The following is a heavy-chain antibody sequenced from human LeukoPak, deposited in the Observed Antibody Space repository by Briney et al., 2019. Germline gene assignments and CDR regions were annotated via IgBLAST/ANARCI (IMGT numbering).Heavy chain of an antibody. J-gene: IGHJ4*02. Sequence: PGGSLRLSCVVSGFTFSSFTMHWVRPAPGKGLEWVSSIRGGHNYIYYPASVKGRFTISRDNANNSLFLQMDSLRAEDTAVYYCARDPGYLKFGELLSMAFDYWGQGTLVTVSS. CDR3: ARDPGYLKFGELLSMAFDY. V-gene: IGHV3-21*06. CDR1: GFTFSSFT. CDR2: IRGGHNYI. D-gene: IGHD3-10*01.